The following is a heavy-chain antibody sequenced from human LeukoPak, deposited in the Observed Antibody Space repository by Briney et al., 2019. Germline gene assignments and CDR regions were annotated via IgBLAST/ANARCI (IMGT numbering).Heavy chain of an antibody. CDR2: ISGSGGST. J-gene: IGHJ6*02. D-gene: IGHD3-16*01. V-gene: IGHV3-23*01. Sequence: GGSLRLSCAASGFTFSSYAMSWVRQAPGKGLEWVSAISGSGGSTYYADSVKGRFTMSRDNSKNTLYLQMSSLRVEDTAVYYCAKHTEIWYYYYGMDVWGQGTTVTVSS. CDR3: AKHTEIWYYYYGMDV. CDR1: GFTFSSYA.